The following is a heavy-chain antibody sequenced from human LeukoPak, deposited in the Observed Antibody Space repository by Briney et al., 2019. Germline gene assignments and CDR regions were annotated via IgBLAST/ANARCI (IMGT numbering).Heavy chain of an antibody. Sequence: TLSLTCTVSGGSISSGSYYWRWIRQPAGKGLEWIGRIYTSGSTNYNPSLKSRVTISVDTSKNQFSLKLSSVTAADTAVYYCARERRQDYDFWSGYYYYGMDVWGQGTTVTVSS. CDR1: GGSISSGSYY. V-gene: IGHV4-61*02. CDR3: ARERRQDYDFWSGYYYYGMDV. J-gene: IGHJ6*02. CDR2: IYTSGST. D-gene: IGHD3-3*01.